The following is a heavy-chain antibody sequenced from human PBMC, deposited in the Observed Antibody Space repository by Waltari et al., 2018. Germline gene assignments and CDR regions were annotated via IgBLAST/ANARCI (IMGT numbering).Heavy chain of an antibody. CDR2: IIPIFGTA. J-gene: IGHJ6*03. CDR3: ATGDHTAMPYYMDV. D-gene: IGHD5-18*01. Sequence: QVQLVQSGVEVKKPGSSVKVSCKASGGTFSSYAISWVRQAPGQGLEWMGGIIPIFGTANDAQKFQGRVTITADTSTDTAYMELSSLRSEDTAVYYCATGDHTAMPYYMDVWGKGTTVTVSS. CDR1: GGTFSSYA. V-gene: IGHV1-69*13.